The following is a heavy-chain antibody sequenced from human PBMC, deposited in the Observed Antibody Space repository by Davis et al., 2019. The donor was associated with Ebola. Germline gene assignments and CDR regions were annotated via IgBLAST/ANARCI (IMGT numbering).Heavy chain of an antibody. CDR1: GYPFPTYA. Sequence: AASVKVSCKDSGYPFPTYAVNWVRQAPGQGLEWMGWINTSTGNPTYAQGFPGRFVFSFDTSVRTTYLQINSLKSEDTAVYYCTRGRDTTGYFVYWGQGTLVTVSS. CDR2: INTSTGNP. CDR3: TRGRDTTGYFVY. D-gene: IGHD3-22*01. J-gene: IGHJ4*02. V-gene: IGHV7-4-1*02.